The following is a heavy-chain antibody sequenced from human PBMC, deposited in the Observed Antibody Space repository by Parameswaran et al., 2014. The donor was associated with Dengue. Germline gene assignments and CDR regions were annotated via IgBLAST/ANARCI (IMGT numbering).Heavy chain of an antibody. Sequence: VRQAPGGLEWVAFIRYDGSNKYYADSVKGRFTISRDNSKNTLYLQMNSLRAEDTAVYYCAKDSLTSFWSGYYEAHYYYYMDVWGKGTTVTVSS. J-gene: IGHJ6*03. V-gene: IGHV3-30*02. CDR3: AKDSLTSFWSGYYEAHYYYYMDV. D-gene: IGHD3-3*01. CDR2: IRYDGSNK.